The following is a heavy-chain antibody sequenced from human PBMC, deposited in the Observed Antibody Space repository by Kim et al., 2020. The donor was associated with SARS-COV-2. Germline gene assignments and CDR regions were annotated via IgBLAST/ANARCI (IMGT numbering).Heavy chain of an antibody. CDR2: ISGSGDNT. J-gene: IGHJ5*02. CDR1: GFTFSSYA. V-gene: IGHV3-23*01. D-gene: IGHD3-16*01. Sequence: GGSLRLSCAASGFTFSSYAMTWVRLAPGKGLGWVSTISGSGDNTYYADSVKGRFTISRDNSKKTLYLQMNSLRAEDTAVYYCVKDLGQWRFDPWGQGTLV. CDR3: VKDLGQWRFDP.